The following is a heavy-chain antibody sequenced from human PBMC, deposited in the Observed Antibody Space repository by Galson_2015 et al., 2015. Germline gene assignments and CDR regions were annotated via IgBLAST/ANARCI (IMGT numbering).Heavy chain of an antibody. CDR2: IIPIFCTA. D-gene: IGHD3-10*01. V-gene: IGHV1-69*13. CDR1: GGTFSSYA. CDR3: ARGRHNTYYYGSGSYYRAPLPAWFDP. Sequence: SVKVSCKASGGTFSSYAISWVRQAPGQGLEWMGGIIPIFCTANYAQKFQGRVTITADESTSTAYMELSSLRSEDTAVYYCARGRHNTYYYGSGSYYRAPLPAWFDPWGQGTLVTVSS. J-gene: IGHJ5*02.